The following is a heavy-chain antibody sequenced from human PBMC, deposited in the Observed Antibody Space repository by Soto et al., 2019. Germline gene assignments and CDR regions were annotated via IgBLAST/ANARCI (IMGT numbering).Heavy chain of an antibody. Sequence: SESLSLTCTVSGGSMRNYFWTWIRQPPGKGLEWIGYIHYSGTTSFCPSYNPPLRSRVTISEDTSKNQFSLKLLSVTTADTAVYFCAAGEASSRTLAPYYLDVWGQGTTVTVSS. J-gene: IGHJ6*02. CDR3: AAGEASSRTLAPYYLDV. CDR2: IHYSGTT. V-gene: IGHV4-59*01. D-gene: IGHD3-10*01. CDR1: GGSMRNYF.